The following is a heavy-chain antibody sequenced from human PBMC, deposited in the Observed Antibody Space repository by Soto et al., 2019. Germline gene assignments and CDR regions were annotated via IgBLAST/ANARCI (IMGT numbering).Heavy chain of an antibody. J-gene: IGHJ4*02. CDR1: GGSISSSSYY. Sequence: QLQLQESGPGLVKPSETLSLTCTVSGGSISSSSYYWGWIRQPPGKGLEWIGSIYYSGSTYYNPSLKSRVTIYVDTSKNQFSLKLSSVTAADTAVYYCARLPELRGSIDYWGQGTLVTVSS. D-gene: IGHD1-7*01. V-gene: IGHV4-39*01. CDR2: IYYSGST. CDR3: ARLPELRGSIDY.